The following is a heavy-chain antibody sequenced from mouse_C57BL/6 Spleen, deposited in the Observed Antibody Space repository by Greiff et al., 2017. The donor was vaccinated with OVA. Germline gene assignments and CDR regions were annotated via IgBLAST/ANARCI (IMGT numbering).Heavy chain of an antibody. J-gene: IGHJ1*03. Sequence: VQLQQPGAELVKPGASVKLSCKASGYTFTSYWMHWVKQRPGQGLEWIGMIHPNSGSTNYNEKFKSKATLTVDKSSSTAYMQLSSLTSEDSAVYYGARCYYGHLYFDVWGTGTTVTVSS. D-gene: IGHD1-1*01. CDR1: GYTFTSYW. V-gene: IGHV1-64*01. CDR2: IHPNSGST. CDR3: ARCYYGHLYFDV.